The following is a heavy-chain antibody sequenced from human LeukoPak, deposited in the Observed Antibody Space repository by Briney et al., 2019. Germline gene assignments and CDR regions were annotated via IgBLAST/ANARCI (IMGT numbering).Heavy chain of an antibody. CDR2: INHGGST. CDR1: GGSFSGDF. Sequence: SETLSLTCAVYGGSFSGDFWSWIRQSPGKGLEWIGEINHGGSTTYNPSLQSRVTMSVDTSTNQISLKMTSGTAADTAVYYCARATTPYSSSVGKASRYFDYWGQGTLVTVSS. V-gene: IGHV4-34*01. J-gene: IGHJ4*02. D-gene: IGHD6-13*01. CDR3: ARATTPYSSSVGKASRYFDY.